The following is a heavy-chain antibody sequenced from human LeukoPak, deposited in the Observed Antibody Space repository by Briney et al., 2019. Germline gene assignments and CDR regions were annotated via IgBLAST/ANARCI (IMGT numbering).Heavy chain of an antibody. J-gene: IGHJ4*02. D-gene: IGHD3-22*01. V-gene: IGHV1-69*05. CDR3: ARADVAYYDSSGYEY. CDR2: IIPIFGTA. Sequence: SVKVSCKASGYTFTGYYMHWVRQAPGQGLEWMGRIIPIFGTANYAQKFQGRVTITTDESTSTAYMELSSLRSEDTAVYYCARADVAYYDSSGYEYWGQGTLVTVSS. CDR1: GYTFTGYY.